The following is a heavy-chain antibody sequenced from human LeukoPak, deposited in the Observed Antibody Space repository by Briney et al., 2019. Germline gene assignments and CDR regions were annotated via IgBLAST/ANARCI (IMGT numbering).Heavy chain of an antibody. J-gene: IGHJ4*02. Sequence: ASVKVSCKASGYTFTSYDINWVRQATGQGLEWKGWMNPNSGNTGYAQKFQGRVTITRNTSISTAYMELSSLRSEDTAVYYCARGVAAAGPDYWGQGTLVTVSS. V-gene: IGHV1-8*03. CDR3: ARGVAAAGPDY. CDR1: GYTFTSYD. D-gene: IGHD6-13*01. CDR2: MNPNSGNT.